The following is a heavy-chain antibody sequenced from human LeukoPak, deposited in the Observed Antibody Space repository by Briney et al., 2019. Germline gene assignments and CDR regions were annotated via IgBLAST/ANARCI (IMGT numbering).Heavy chain of an antibody. Sequence: PGGSLRLSCAASGFTFSSYWMSWVRQAPGKGLEWVANIKQDGSEKYYVDSVKGRFTISRDNAKNSLYLQMNSLRAEDTAVYYCAREDGVVPAAIRGYWGQGTLVTVSS. CDR2: IKQDGSEK. CDR3: AREDGVVPAAIRGY. J-gene: IGHJ4*02. CDR1: GFTFSSYW. D-gene: IGHD2-2*02. V-gene: IGHV3-7*01.